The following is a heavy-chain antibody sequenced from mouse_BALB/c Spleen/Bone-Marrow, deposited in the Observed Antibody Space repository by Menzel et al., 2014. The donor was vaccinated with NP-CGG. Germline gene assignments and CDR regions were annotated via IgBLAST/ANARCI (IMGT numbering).Heavy chain of an antibody. J-gene: IGHJ2*01. CDR2: ILPGSGTT. CDR3: ARGTYRYYFDY. Sequence: VKLMESGAELMKPGASVKISCKATGYTFSSYWIEWVKQRPGHGLEWIGEILPGSGTTNYNEKFKGKATFTADTSSNTAYMQLSSLTSEDSAVYYCARGTYRYYFDYWGQGTTLTVPS. D-gene: IGHD2-14*01. CDR1: GYTFSSYW. V-gene: IGHV1-9*01.